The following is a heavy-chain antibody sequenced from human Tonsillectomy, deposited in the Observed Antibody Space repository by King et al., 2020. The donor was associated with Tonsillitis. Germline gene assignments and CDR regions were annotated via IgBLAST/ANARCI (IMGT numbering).Heavy chain of an antibody. V-gene: IGHV4-30-4*01. CDR2: IYYSGST. J-gene: IGHJ4*02. CDR1: GGSISSGDYY. CDR3: ARSVWYYYGSGSVDY. D-gene: IGHD3-10*01. Sequence: VQLQESGPGLVKPSQTLSLTCTVSGGSISSGDYYWSWIRQPPGKGLEWIGYIYYSGSTYYNPSLKSRVTISVETSKNQFSLKLSSVTAADTAVYYCARSVWYYYGSGSVDYWGQGTLVTVSS.